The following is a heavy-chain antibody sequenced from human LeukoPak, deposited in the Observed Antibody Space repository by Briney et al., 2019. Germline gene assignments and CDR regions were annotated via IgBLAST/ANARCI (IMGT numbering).Heavy chain of an antibody. V-gene: IGHV5-51*01. D-gene: IGHD6-13*01. CDR3: ARGGSSSWYEGNWFDP. Sequence: GESLKISCKGSGYSFTSYWIGWVRQMPGKGLEWMGIIYPGDSDTRYSPSFQGQVTISADKSISTAYLQWSSLKASDTAMYYCARGGSSSWYEGNWFDPWGQGTLVTVSS. CDR1: GYSFTSYW. CDR2: IYPGDSDT. J-gene: IGHJ5*02.